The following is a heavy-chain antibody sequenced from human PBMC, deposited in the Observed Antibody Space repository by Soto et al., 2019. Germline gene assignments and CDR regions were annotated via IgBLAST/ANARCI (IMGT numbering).Heavy chain of an antibody. J-gene: IGHJ4*02. CDR3: ARGDYGTGGYPFPYFDY. CDR1: GYRFTGYY. Sequence: HEHLVQSGAEVKRPGASLKVSCKASGYRFTGYYIHWVRQAPGQGLEWMGWINPDSGATNSAQNFQGRVTLTSDTSISSASMDLTSLTSDDTAVYYCARGDYGTGGYPFPYFDYWGQGTLVIVSS. D-gene: IGHD2-8*02. CDR2: INPDSGAT. V-gene: IGHV1-2*02.